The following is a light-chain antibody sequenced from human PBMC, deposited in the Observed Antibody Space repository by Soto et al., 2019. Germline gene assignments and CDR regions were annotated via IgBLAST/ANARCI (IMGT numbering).Light chain of an antibody. CDR2: GNS. V-gene: IGLV1-40*01. J-gene: IGLJ1*01. Sequence: QSALTQPPSVSGAPGQRVTISCTGSSSNIGAGYDVHWSQQLPGTAPKLLIYGNSNRPSGVPDRFSGSKSGTSASLAITGLQAEDEADYYCQSYDSSLSGYVFGTGTKV. CDR3: QSYDSSLSGYV. CDR1: SSNIGAGYD.